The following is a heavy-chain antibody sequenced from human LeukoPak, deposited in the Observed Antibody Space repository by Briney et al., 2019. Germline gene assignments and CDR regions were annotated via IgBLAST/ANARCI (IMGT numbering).Heavy chain of an antibody. V-gene: IGHV5-51*01. Sequence: GESLKISCKGSGYSFPTYWIAWVRPMPGKGLEWMGIIYPDESNIRYSPSFQGQVTISADKSISTAYLQWSSLKASDTAMYYCTRPPSRGYSSSFEYWGQGTLVTVSS. CDR3: TRPPSRGYSSSFEY. CDR1: GYSFPTYW. J-gene: IGHJ4*02. CDR2: IYPDESNI. D-gene: IGHD2-2*03.